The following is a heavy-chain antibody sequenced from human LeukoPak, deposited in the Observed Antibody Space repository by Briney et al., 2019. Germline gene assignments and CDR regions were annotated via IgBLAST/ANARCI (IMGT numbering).Heavy chain of an antibody. CDR3: AKGAAAGQVDWFDP. CDR1: GFTFSSYA. J-gene: IGHJ5*02. CDR2: VSGGGGGT. Sequence: GGSLRLSCAASGFTFSSYAMVWVRQAPGKGLEWVSTVSGGGGGTYYADSVKGRFTISRDNSKNTLYLQMNSLRSEDTAVYYCAKGAAAGQVDWFDPWGQGTLVTVSS. D-gene: IGHD6-13*01. V-gene: IGHV3-23*01.